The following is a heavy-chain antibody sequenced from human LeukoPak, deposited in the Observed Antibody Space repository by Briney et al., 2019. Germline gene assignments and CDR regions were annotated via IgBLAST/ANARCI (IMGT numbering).Heavy chain of an antibody. D-gene: IGHD2-15*01. CDR2: IIPTFGTA. CDR3: ASQWGQLLKKRFWFDP. Sequence: ASVKVSCKASGGTFTSYAISWVRQAPGQGLEWMGGIIPTFGTANYAQKFQGRVTITTDESTSTAYMELSSLRSEDTAVYYCASQWGQLLKKRFWFDPWGQGTLVTVSS. J-gene: IGHJ5*02. V-gene: IGHV1-69*05. CDR1: GGTFTSYA.